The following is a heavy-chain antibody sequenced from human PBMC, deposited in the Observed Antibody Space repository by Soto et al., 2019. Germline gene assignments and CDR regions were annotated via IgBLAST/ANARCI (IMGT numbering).Heavy chain of an antibody. CDR3: ARSPYSVSYLAYFDY. Sequence: QVQLVESGGGVVQPGRSLRLSCAASGFTFSSYGMHWVRQAPGKGLEWVAVISYDGSNKYYADSVKGRFTISRDNSKNTLYLKLYSLRVEDRAVYYCARSPYSVSYLAYFDYWGQGTLVTVSS. CDR2: ISYDGSNK. CDR1: GFTFSSYG. D-gene: IGHD1-26*01. J-gene: IGHJ4*02. V-gene: IGHV3-30*03.